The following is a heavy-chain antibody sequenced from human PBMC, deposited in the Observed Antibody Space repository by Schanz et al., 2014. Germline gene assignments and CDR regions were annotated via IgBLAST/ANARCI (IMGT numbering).Heavy chain of an antibody. V-gene: IGHV3-74*01. D-gene: IGHD4-17*01. Sequence: EVQLVESGGGLVQPGGSLRLSCGSSGFTFSPYWMHWVRQAPGKGLVWVSRINGDGSNTNYADSVKGRFTISRDNAKNTLYLQMNTLRAEDTAVYYCARKMKLGVYGGKGHDSLDIWGQGTMXTVSS. CDR2: INGDGSNT. J-gene: IGHJ3*02. CDR3: ARKMKLGVYGGKGHDSLDI. CDR1: GFTFSPYW.